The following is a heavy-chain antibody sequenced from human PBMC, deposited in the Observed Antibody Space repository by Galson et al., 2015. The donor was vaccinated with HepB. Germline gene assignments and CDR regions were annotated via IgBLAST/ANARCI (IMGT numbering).Heavy chain of an antibody. Sequence: SVKVSCKVSGYTLTELSMHWVRQAPGKGLEWMGGFDPEDGETIYAQKFQGRVTMTEDTSTDTAYMELSSLRSEDTAVYYCATVYYYDSSGYYPFDYWGQGTLVTVSS. D-gene: IGHD3-22*01. CDR3: ATVYYYDSSGYYPFDY. V-gene: IGHV1-24*01. CDR2: FDPEDGET. J-gene: IGHJ4*02. CDR1: GYTLTELS.